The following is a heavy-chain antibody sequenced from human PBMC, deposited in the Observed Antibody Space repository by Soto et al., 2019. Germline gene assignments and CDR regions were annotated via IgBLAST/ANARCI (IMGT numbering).Heavy chain of an antibody. Sequence: QVQIVQSGAEVKRPGASVKVSCMASGYTFTNYGIHWVRQAPGQRLEWMGWINAGNGNTKYSQDSKDRVTITRDTSANTAYLELSSLRFEDTALYYCARDCSGDGCYVGSLDHWGQGTLVTVSS. CDR3: ARDCSGDGCYVGSLDH. D-gene: IGHD2-15*01. V-gene: IGHV1-3*01. CDR1: GYTFTNYG. J-gene: IGHJ4*02. CDR2: INAGNGNT.